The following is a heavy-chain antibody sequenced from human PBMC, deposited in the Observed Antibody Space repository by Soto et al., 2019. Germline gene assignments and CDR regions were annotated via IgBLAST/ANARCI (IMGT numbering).Heavy chain of an antibody. CDR1: GGTFISYG. CDR3: ARDSRGDGDYVRNYFDY. CDR2: IWYDGSNK. V-gene: IGHV3-33*01. J-gene: IGHJ4*02. Sequence: AGGSLRLSCAASGGTFISYGMHLVRQATGKGLEWVAVIWYDGSNKYYAGSVKGRFTISRDNSKNTLYLQMNSLRAEDTAVYYCARDSRGDGDYVRNYFDYWGQGTLVTVSS. D-gene: IGHD4-17*01.